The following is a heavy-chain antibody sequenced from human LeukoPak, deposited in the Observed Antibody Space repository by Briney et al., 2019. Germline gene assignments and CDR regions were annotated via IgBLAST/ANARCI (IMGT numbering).Heavy chain of an antibody. CDR2: IKSKTDGGTT. J-gene: IGHJ4*02. CDR3: TTDPDTAMVPFDY. CDR1: GFTFSSYS. V-gene: IGHV3-15*07. D-gene: IGHD5-18*01. Sequence: GGSLRLSCAASGFTFSSYSMNWVRQAPGKGLEWVGRIKSKTDGGTTDYAAPVKGRFTISRDDSKNTLYLQMNSLKTEDTAVYYCTTDPDTAMVPFDYWGQGTLVTVSS.